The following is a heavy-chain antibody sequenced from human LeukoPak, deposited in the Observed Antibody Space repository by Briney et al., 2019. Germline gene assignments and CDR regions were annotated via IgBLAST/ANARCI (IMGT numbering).Heavy chain of an antibody. D-gene: IGHD2-15*01. Sequence: GGSLRLSCAASGFTFSSYAMSWVRQAPGKGLEWVSAISGSGGSTYYADSVKGRFTISRDNSKNTLYLQMNSLRAEDTAVYYRAKVGVVVVAAADYWGQGTLVTVSS. CDR3: AKVGVVVVAAADY. V-gene: IGHV3-23*01. CDR2: ISGSGGST. CDR1: GFTFSSYA. J-gene: IGHJ4*02.